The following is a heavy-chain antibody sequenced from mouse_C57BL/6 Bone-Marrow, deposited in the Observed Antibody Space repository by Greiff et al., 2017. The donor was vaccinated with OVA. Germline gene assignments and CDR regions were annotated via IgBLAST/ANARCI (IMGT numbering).Heavy chain of an antibody. CDR1: GYTFTDYN. CDR2: INPNNGGT. CDR3: ARSEVYYYGSSYGDYFDY. D-gene: IGHD1-1*01. J-gene: IGHJ2*01. V-gene: IGHV1-18*01. Sequence: EVQLQQSGPELVKPGASVKIPCKASGYTFTDYNMDWVKQSHGKSLEWIGDINPNNGGTIYNQKFKGKATLTVDKSSSTAYMELRSLTSEDTAVYYCARSEVYYYGSSYGDYFDYWGQGTTLTVSS.